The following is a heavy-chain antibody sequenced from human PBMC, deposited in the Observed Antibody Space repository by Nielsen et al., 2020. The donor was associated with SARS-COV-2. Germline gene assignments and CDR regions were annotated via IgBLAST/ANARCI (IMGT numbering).Heavy chain of an antibody. V-gene: IGHV2-26*01. D-gene: IGHD3-3*01. J-gene: IGHJ4*02. CDR3: ARIRQTARSGYYFYFDY. CDR2: IFSNDEK. Sequence: WIRQRPGKALEWLAHIFSNDEKSYSTSLKSRLTISKDTSKSQVVLTMTNMDPVDTATYYCARIRQTARSGYYFYFDYWGQGTLVTVSS.